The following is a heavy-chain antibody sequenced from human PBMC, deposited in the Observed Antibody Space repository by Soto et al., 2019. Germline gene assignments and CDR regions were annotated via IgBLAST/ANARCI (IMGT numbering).Heavy chain of an antibody. D-gene: IGHD2-2*02. J-gene: IGHJ5*02. V-gene: IGHV2-70*04. CDR2: IDWDDDK. Sequence: SGPTLVNPTQTLTLTCTFSGFSLSTSGMRVSWIRQPPGKALEWLARIDWDDDKFYSTSLKTRLTISKDTSKNQVVLTMTNMDPVDTATYSCARIHGYCSSTSCYTGWFDPWGQGTLVTVSS. CDR3: ARIHGYCSSTSCYTGWFDP. CDR1: GFSLSTSGMR.